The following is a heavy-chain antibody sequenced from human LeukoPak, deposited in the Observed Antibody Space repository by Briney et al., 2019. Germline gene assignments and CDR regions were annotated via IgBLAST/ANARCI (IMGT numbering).Heavy chain of an antibody. Sequence: SETLSLTCTVSGGSTNSNYWSWIRQPPGKGLEWIGYIFYSGSTNYNPSLKSRVTISVDTSKNQFSLKLNSVTAADTAVYYCAKHLTNAYYDMIWFDPWGQGTLVTVSS. D-gene: IGHD3-16*01. V-gene: IGHV4-59*01. CDR2: IFYSGST. J-gene: IGHJ5*02. CDR3: AKHLTNAYYDMIWFDP. CDR1: GGSTNSNY.